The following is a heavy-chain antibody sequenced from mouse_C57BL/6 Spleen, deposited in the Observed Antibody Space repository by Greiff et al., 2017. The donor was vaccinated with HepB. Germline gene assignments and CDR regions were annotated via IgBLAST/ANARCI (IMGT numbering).Heavy chain of an antibody. V-gene: IGHV1-18*01. J-gene: IGHJ2*01. D-gene: IGHD6-2*01. Sequence: EVQLQQSGPELVKPGASVKIPCKASGYTFTDYNMDWVKQSHGKSLEWIGDINPNNGGTIYNQKFKGKATLTVDKPSSTAYMQLSSLTSEDSAVYYCATVSYYFDYWGQGTTLTVSS. CDR3: ATVSYYFDY. CDR2: INPNNGGT. CDR1: GYTFTDYN.